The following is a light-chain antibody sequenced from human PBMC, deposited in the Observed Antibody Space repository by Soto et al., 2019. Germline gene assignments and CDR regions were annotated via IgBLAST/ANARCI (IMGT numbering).Light chain of an antibody. CDR1: SSDVGVYNY. CDR3: CLYAGSYTFV. J-gene: IGLJ1*01. CDR2: DVS. V-gene: IGLV2-11*01. Sequence: LTQPRSVSGSPGQSVTISCTGTSSDVGVYNYVSWYQQYPGKAPKIMIYDVSKRPSGVPDRFSGSKSDNTASLTISGLQAEDEADYYCCLYAGSYTFVFGIGTKVTVL.